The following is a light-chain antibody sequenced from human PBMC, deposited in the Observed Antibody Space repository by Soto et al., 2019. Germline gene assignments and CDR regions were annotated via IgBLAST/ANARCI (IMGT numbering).Light chain of an antibody. CDR2: DVS. CDR1: SSDVGGYNY. V-gene: IGLV2-14*01. CDR3: STYTSSSSLVV. J-gene: IGLJ2*01. Sequence: QSALTQPASVSGSPGQSITISCTGTSSDVGGYNYVSWYQQHPGKAPKRMIYDVSNRPSGVSNRFSGSKSGNTASLTISGLQAEDDADYYSSTYTSSSSLVVFGGGTKRTVL.